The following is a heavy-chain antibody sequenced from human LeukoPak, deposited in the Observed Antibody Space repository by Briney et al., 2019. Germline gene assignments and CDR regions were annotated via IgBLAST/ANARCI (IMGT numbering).Heavy chain of an antibody. D-gene: IGHD3-10*01. CDR1: GFTLTYAW. V-gene: IGHV3-15*01. Sequence: GGSLRLSCAASGFTLTYAWMSWVRQAPGKGLEWIGLIKSKRDGGTTDSAAPVKGRFTILRDDSKNTVYLQMNSLRTEDTAVYYCSTYLGSGELFDYGGQGTLVAVSS. CDR3: STYLGSGELFDY. J-gene: IGHJ4*02. CDR2: IKSKRDGGTT.